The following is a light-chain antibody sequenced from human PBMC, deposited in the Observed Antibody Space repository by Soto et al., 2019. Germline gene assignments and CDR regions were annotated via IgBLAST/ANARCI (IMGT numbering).Light chain of an antibody. CDR2: AAS. V-gene: IGKV1-39*01. Sequence: DIQLTQSPPSLSATVVDRVTITCRASQTIDSYLNWFQQKPGMAPKLLIYAASKLQSGVPSRFRGSGSGTDFTLTIDTLQPDDFASYYCQQTRSGINFGQGTRLEIK. CDR3: QQTRSGIN. J-gene: IGKJ5*01. CDR1: QTIDSY.